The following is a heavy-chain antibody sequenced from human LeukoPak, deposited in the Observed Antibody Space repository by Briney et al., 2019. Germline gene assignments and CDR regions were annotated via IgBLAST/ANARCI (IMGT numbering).Heavy chain of an antibody. CDR2: ISAYNGNT. J-gene: IGHJ4*02. Sequence: ASVKVSCKAPGYIFTSYGISWVRQAPGQGLEWMGWISAYNGNTNYAQKLQGRVTMTTDTSTSTAYMELTSLRSDDTAVYYCARDAEGPTPDYWGQGTLVTVSS. CDR3: ARDAEGPTPDY. V-gene: IGHV1-18*01. CDR1: GYIFTSYG.